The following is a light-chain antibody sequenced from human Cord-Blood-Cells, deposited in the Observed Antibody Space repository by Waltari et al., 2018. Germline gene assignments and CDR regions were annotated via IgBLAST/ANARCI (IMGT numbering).Light chain of an antibody. V-gene: IGLV1-44*01. J-gene: IGLJ3*02. CDR3: AAWDDSLNGWV. CDR1: SSNIGSNT. CDR2: SNN. Sequence: QSLLTQPPSASGTPAQRITIPCSGSSSNIGSNTVNWYQQLPGTAPKLLIYSNNQRPSGAPDRFSGSKSGTSASLAISGLQSEDEADYYCAAWDDSLNGWVFGGGTKLTVL.